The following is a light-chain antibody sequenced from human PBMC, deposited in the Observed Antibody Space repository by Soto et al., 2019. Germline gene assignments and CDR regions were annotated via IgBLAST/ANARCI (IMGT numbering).Light chain of an antibody. CDR3: QQYNNWPPIT. V-gene: IGKV3D-15*01. CDR2: GAS. Sequence: EIPMTQSPYSVSASPGETTALTCLASQSINSDVAWYQQKVGQTPRLLIHGASTRATGIPARFSGSGSETEFTLTISSLQSEDFAVYYCQQYNNWPPITFGQGTRLEIK. J-gene: IGKJ5*01. CDR1: QSINSD.